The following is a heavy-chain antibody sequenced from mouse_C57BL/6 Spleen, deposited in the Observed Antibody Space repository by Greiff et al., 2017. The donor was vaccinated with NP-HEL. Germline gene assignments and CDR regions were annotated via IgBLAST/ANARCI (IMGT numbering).Heavy chain of an antibody. CDR1: GYTFTDYY. CDR2: INPNNGGT. Sequence: EVKLQQSGPELVKPGASVKISCKASGYTFTDYYMNWVKQSHGKSLEWIGDINPNNGGTSYNQKFKGKATLTVDKSSSTAYMELRSLTSEDSAVYYCARWALGTYFDYWGQGTTLTVSS. CDR3: ARWALGTYFDY. J-gene: IGHJ2*01. V-gene: IGHV1-26*01. D-gene: IGHD4-1*01.